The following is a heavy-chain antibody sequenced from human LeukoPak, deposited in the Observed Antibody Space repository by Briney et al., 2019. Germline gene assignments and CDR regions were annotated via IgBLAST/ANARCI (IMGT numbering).Heavy chain of an antibody. CDR3: ARLVVVPAARMDV. CDR1: GGSISSYY. CDR2: IYYSGST. V-gene: IGHV4-59*08. D-gene: IGHD2-2*01. Sequence: SETLSLTRTVSGGSISSYYWSWIRQPPGKGLEWIGYIYYSGSTNYNPSLKSRVTISVDTSKNQFSLKLSSVTAADTAVYYCARLVVVPAARMDVWGKGTTVTISS. J-gene: IGHJ6*03.